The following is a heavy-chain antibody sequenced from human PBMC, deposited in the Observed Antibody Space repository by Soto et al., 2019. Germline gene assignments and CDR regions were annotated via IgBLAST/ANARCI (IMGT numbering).Heavy chain of an antibody. D-gene: IGHD6-19*01. CDR2: LNAGNGNT. CDR1: GYTFTSYP. Sequence: QVQLVQSGAEVKKPGASVKVSCTASGYTFTSYPMHWVRQAPGQRLEWMGWLNAGNGNTKYSQKFQGRVTITRDTSASTAYMELSSLRSEDTAVYYCARAGYSSGWYYYGMDVWGQGTTVTVSS. CDR3: ARAGYSSGWYYYGMDV. V-gene: IGHV1-3*01. J-gene: IGHJ6*02.